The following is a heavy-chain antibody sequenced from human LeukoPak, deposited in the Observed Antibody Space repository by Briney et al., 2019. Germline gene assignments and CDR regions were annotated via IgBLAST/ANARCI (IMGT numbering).Heavy chain of an antibody. D-gene: IGHD3-10*01. Sequence: ASVKVSCEPSGYPFTASGLTWIRQAPGQGLEWMGWVNPYNGDTAYAQSLQGRVTMTTDTSTNTAYMELRSLRSDDTAVYYCTRGGVNNNLLDFWGQGTVVTVSS. CDR2: VNPYNGDT. CDR1: GYPFTASG. CDR3: TRGGVNNNLLDF. V-gene: IGHV1-18*01. J-gene: IGHJ4*02.